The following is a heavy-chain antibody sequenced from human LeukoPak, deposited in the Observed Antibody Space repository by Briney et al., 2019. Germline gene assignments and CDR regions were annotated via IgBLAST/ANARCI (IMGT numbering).Heavy chain of an antibody. CDR2: ISYDGSNK. Sequence: GGSLRLSCAASGFTFSSYGMHWVRQAPGKGLEWVAVISYDGSNKYYADSVKGRFTISRDNSKNTLYLQMNSLRAEDTAVYYCAKDRGSIIIAVAGTGFDYWGQGTLVTVSS. D-gene: IGHD6-19*01. CDR3: AKDRGSIIIAVAGTGFDY. CDR1: GFTFSSYG. V-gene: IGHV3-30*18. J-gene: IGHJ4*02.